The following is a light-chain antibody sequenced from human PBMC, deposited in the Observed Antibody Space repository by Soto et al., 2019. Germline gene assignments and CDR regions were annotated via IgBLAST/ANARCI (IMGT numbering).Light chain of an antibody. V-gene: IGLV2-14*01. CDR2: EVT. J-gene: IGLJ2*01. CDR1: SSDVGAYNY. Sequence: QSALTQPASVSGSPGQSITISCTGTSSDVGAYNYVSWYQQHPGKAPKLMIYEVTHRPSGISNRFSGSKSGNTASLTISGLQAEDEADYYCSSYTIIHTLVVFGGGTKVTVL. CDR3: SSYTIIHTLVV.